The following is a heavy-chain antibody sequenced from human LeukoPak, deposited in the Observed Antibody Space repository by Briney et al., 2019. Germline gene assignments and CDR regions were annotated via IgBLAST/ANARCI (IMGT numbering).Heavy chain of an antibody. V-gene: IGHV3-53*04. Sequence: EPGGSPRLSCAASGFTVSSNYMSWVRQAPGKGLEWVSVIYSGGSTYYADSVKGRFTISRHNSKNTLYLQMNSLRAEDTAVYYCAREQYIAAAGTDYYYGMDVWGQGTTVTVSS. D-gene: IGHD6-13*01. CDR1: GFTVSSNY. CDR3: AREQYIAAAGTDYYYGMDV. J-gene: IGHJ6*02. CDR2: IYSGGST.